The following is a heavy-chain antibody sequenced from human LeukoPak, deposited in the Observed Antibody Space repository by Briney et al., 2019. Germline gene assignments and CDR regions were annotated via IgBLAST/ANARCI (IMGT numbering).Heavy chain of an antibody. CDR2: IFHTGRT. D-gene: IGHD5-12*01. CDR3: ARDGGYPTTDEGFDP. CDR1: GYSIGRDYY. V-gene: IGHV4-38-2*02. Sequence: SETLSLTCKVSGYSIGRDYYWAWLRQPPGKGLKWIGSIFHTGRTVYNPSYESRLTISMDTSKNEFFLRLNSVTAADTAVYFCARDGGYPTTDEGFDPWGLGTLVTVSS. J-gene: IGHJ5*02.